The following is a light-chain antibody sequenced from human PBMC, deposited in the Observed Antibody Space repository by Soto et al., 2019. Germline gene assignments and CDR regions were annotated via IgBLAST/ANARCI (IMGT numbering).Light chain of an antibody. J-gene: IGLJ1*01. CDR3: SSYTSSSTYV. Sequence: QSALTKPASGSGSPGQSITISCTGTGSDVGGYDYVSWYQHHPGKAPKVMIYEVTNRPSGVSNRFSGSKSGNTASLTISGLLAEYEADYYASSYTSSSTYVFRTVTMVT. CDR2: EVT. CDR1: GSDVGGYDY. V-gene: IGLV2-14*01.